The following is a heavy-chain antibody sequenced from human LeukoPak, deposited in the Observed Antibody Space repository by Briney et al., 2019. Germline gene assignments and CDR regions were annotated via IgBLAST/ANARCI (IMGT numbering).Heavy chain of an antibody. CDR3: ARGLLHHFDY. V-gene: IGHV3-66*01. CDR2: IYFGGST. CDR1: GFTVSSNY. Sequence: GGSLRLSCAASGFTVSSNYMNWVRQAPGKGLEWVSVIYFGGSTYYADSVEGRFTISRDISKNTLYLQMNSLTAEDTAVYYCARGLLHHFDYWGQGTLVTVSS. J-gene: IGHJ4*02.